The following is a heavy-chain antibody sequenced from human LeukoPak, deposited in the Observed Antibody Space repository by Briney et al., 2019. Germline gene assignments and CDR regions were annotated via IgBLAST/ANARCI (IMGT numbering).Heavy chain of an antibody. Sequence: GGSLRLSCAASGFIVSSNYMSWVRQAPGKGLEWVAVIWYDGSNKYYADSVKGRFTISRDNSKNTLYLQMNSLRAEDTAVYYCARALSGIAAAGVDYWGQGTLVTVSS. CDR1: GFIVSSNY. J-gene: IGHJ4*02. CDR2: IWYDGSNK. D-gene: IGHD6-13*01. V-gene: IGHV3-33*08. CDR3: ARALSGIAAAGVDY.